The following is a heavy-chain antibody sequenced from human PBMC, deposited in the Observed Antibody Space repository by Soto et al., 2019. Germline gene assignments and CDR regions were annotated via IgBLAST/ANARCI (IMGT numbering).Heavy chain of an antibody. CDR3: AKCPLAKEYYDILTGYYIPSPPFFDY. Sequence: GSLRLSCAASGFTFSSYAMSWVRQAPGKGLEWVSAISGSGGSTYYADSVKGRFTISRDNSKNTLYLQKNSLRAEDTAVYYCAKCPLAKEYYDILTGYYIPSPPFFDYWGQGTLVTVSS. V-gene: IGHV3-23*01. CDR1: GFTFSSYA. D-gene: IGHD3-9*01. CDR2: ISGSGGST. J-gene: IGHJ4*02.